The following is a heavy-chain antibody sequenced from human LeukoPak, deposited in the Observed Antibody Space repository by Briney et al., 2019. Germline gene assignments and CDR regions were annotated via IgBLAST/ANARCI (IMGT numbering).Heavy chain of an antibody. CDR1: GGSFSGYY. CDR2: ISHSGST. V-gene: IGHV4-34*01. CDR3: ATTRVYPFDY. Sequence: KASETLSLTCAVYGGSFSGYYWSWIRQPPGKGLEWIGEISHSGSTNYNPSLKSRVTISVDTSKNQFSLKLSSVTAADTAVYYCATTRVYPFDYWGQGTLVTVSS. J-gene: IGHJ4*02. D-gene: IGHD6-13*01.